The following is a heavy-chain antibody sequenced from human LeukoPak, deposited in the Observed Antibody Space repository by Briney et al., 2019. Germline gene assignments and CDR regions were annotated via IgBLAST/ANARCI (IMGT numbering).Heavy chain of an antibody. CDR3: AVSRGSYYHFDS. CDR1: GDTFTNYW. CDR2: INSDGST. Sequence: GGSLRLSCAASGDTFTNYWMHWVRQAPGKGLMWVSRINSDGSTSYADSLKGRLTISRDNAKKTLYLQMSSLRVQDSGVYHCAVSRGSYYHFDSWGQGTLVTVSS. V-gene: IGHV3-74*01. D-gene: IGHD1-26*01. J-gene: IGHJ4*02.